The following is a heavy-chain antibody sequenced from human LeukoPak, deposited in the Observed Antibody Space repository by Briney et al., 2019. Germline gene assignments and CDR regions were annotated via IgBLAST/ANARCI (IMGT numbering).Heavy chain of an antibody. CDR2: ISTTGST. V-gene: IGHV4-61*09. CDR3: ARGGMIKVDP. J-gene: IGHJ5*02. Sequence: SETLSLTCTVSGGSISSGFYYWNWIRQPAGKGLEWIGHISTTGSTNYNPSLKSRVTISVDTSKNQFSLKLSSVAAADTAVYYCARGGMIKVDPWGQGTLVTVSS. D-gene: IGHD3-16*01. CDR1: GGSISSGFYY.